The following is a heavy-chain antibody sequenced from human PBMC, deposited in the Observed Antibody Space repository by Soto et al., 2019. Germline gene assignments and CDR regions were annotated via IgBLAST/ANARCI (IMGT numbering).Heavy chain of an antibody. CDR1: GYSFTSYW. V-gene: IGHV5-10-1*01. D-gene: IGHD3-22*01. CDR2: IDPSDSYT. CDR3: ARRGYYYDSSGRRHYYYGMDV. Sequence: GESLKISCKGSGYSFTSYWISWVRQMPGKGLEWMGRIDPSDSYTNYSPSFQGHVTISADKSISTAYLQWSSLKASDTAMYYCARRGYYYDSSGRRHYYYGMDVWGQGTTVTVSS. J-gene: IGHJ6*02.